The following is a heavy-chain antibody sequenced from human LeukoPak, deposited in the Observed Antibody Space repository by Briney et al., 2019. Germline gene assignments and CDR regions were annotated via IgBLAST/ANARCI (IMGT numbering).Heavy chain of an antibody. J-gene: IGHJ5*02. V-gene: IGHV3-74*01. CDR3: AREPIQKWLFPYNWFDP. D-gene: IGHD3-22*01. Sequence: GGSLRLSCAASGFTFSSYWMHWVRQAPGKGLVWVSRINSDGSSTSYADSVKGRFTISRDNAKNTLYLQMNSLRAEDTAVYYCAREPIQKWLFPYNWFDPWGQGTLVTVSS. CDR1: GFTFSSYW. CDR2: INSDGSST.